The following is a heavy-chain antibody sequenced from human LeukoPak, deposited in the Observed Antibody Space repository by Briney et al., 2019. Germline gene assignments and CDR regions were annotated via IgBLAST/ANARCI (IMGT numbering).Heavy chain of an antibody. CDR2: INPSGGST. V-gene: IGHV1-46*01. CDR3: ARDQGPIAVAGTDWFDP. Sequence: ASVNVSCTASGYTFTSYYMHWVRQAPGQGLEWMGIINPSGGSTSYAQKFQGRVTMTRDTSTSTVYMELSSLRSEDTAVYYCARDQGPIAVAGTDWFDPWGQGTLVTVSS. D-gene: IGHD6-19*01. CDR1: GYTFTSYY. J-gene: IGHJ5*02.